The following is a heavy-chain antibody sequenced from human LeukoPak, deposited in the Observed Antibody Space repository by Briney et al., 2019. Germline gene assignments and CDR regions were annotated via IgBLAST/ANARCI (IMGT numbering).Heavy chain of an antibody. V-gene: IGHV4-59*01. Sequence: SETLSLTCTVSGGSIGSYYWSWIRQPPGKGLEWIGYIYYSGSTNYNPSLKSRVTISVDTSKNQFSLKLSSVTAADTAVYYCARGGGGDYRGAFDYWGQGTLVTVSS. D-gene: IGHD2-21*02. CDR2: IYYSGST. CDR3: ARGGGGDYRGAFDY. CDR1: GGSIGSYY. J-gene: IGHJ4*02.